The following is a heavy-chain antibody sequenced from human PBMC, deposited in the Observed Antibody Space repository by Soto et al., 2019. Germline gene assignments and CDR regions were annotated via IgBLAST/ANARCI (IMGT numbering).Heavy chain of an antibody. V-gene: IGHV3-21*01. CDR1: GFTFSSYS. J-gene: IGHJ5*02. D-gene: IGHD2-15*01. CDR3: ARDRPIVVVVAATPAPFDP. Sequence: LRLSCAASGFTFSSYSMNWVRQAPGKGLEWVSSISSSSSYIYYADSVRGRFTISRDNAKNSLYLQMNSLRAEDTAVYYCARDRPIVVVVAATPAPFDPWGQGTLVTVSS. CDR2: ISSSSSYI.